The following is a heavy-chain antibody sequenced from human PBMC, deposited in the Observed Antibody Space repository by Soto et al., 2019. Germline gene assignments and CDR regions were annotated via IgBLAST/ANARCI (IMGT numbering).Heavy chain of an antibody. CDR1: GGSISSHY. J-gene: IGHJ6*03. V-gene: IGHV4-59*11. D-gene: IGHD4-4*01. CDR2: IYNSGST. Sequence: SETLSLSCTVSGGSISSHYWSWIRQPPGKGLEWIGYIYNSGSTNYNPSLKSRVTISVDTSKNQFSLKLSSVTAADTAVYYCARTVVEMATVDYYPYYMAVWGKGTTVTVSS. CDR3: ARTVVEMATVDYYPYYMAV.